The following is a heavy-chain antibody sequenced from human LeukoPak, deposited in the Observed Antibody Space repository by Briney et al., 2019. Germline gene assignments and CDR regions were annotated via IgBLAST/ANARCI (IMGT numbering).Heavy chain of an antibody. Sequence: LGGSLRLSCAASGFTFSSYGMHWVRQAPGKGLEWVAFIRYDGSNKYYADSVKGRFTISRDNSKNTLYLQMNSLRAEDTALYYCAKVAGIAAAGPFDYWGQGTLVTVSS. V-gene: IGHV3-30*02. CDR2: IRYDGSNK. D-gene: IGHD6-13*01. J-gene: IGHJ4*02. CDR1: GFTFSSYG. CDR3: AKVAGIAAAGPFDY.